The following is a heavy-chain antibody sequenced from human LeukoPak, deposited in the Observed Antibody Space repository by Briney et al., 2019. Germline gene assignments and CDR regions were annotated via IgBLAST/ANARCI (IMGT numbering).Heavy chain of an antibody. D-gene: IGHD1-1*01. CDR1: GFTFSNYA. CDR3: AKDVYSWNDGWYFDL. Sequence: GGSLRLSCAASGFTFSNYAMNWVRQAPGKGLEWVSVISGSGDRRDYADSVRGRFTISRDNFKNTVYLEMNSLRADDTAVYYCAKDVYSWNDGWYFDLWGRGTLVTVSS. J-gene: IGHJ2*01. V-gene: IGHV3-23*01. CDR2: ISGSGDRR.